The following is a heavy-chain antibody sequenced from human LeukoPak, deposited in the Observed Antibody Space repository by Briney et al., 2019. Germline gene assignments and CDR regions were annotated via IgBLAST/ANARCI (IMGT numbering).Heavy chain of an antibody. CDR1: GGTFSSYA. CDR2: IIPILGIA. J-gene: IGHJ4*02. CDR3: ARDKGSYDFWSGNPYYFDY. V-gene: IGHV1-69*04. D-gene: IGHD3-3*01. Sequence: GASVKVSCKASGGTFSSYAISWVRQAPGQGLEWMGRIIPILGIANYAQKFQGRVTITADKSTSTAYMELSSLRSEDTAVYYCARDKGSYDFWSGNPYYFDYWAQGTLVTVSS.